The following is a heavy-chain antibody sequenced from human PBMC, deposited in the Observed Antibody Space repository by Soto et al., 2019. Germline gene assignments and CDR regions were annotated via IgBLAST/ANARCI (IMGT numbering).Heavy chain of an antibody. CDR1: GFTFSSYG. CDR2: ISYDGSNK. Sequence: GESLKISCAASGFTFSSYGMHWVRQAPGKGLEWVAVISYDGSNKYYADSVKGRFTISRDNSKNTLYLQMNSLRAEDTAAYYCAKIDRIGVPCVRGYSGYDSDYWGQGTLVTVSS. D-gene: IGHD5-12*01. V-gene: IGHV3-30*18. CDR3: AKIDRIGVPCVRGYSGYDSDY. J-gene: IGHJ4*02.